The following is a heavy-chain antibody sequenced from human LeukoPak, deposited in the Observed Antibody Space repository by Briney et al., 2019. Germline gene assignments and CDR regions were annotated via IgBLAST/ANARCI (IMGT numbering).Heavy chain of an antibody. CDR1: GGSISSRSYY. Sequence: SETLSLACTVSGGSISSRSYYWGWVRQPPGKGLEWIGSVHYSGTTYYNPSLKSRVTISLDTSKNQFSLKLTSVTAADTAGYYCARQPYDSSGWLFDYWGQGTLVTVSS. V-gene: IGHV4-39*01. CDR2: VHYSGTT. D-gene: IGHD3-22*01. J-gene: IGHJ4*02. CDR3: ARQPYDSSGWLFDY.